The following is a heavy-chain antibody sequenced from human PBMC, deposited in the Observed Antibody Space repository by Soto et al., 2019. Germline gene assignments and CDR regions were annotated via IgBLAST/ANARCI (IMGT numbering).Heavy chain of an antibody. CDR2: ISLDGTTT. CDR1: GFTFSADW. J-gene: IGHJ5*02. D-gene: IGHD3-3*01. CDR3: SRGRSPYYGYFDP. Sequence: PGGSLRLSCVASGFTFSADWMHWVRHVPGTGLVWVSRISLDGTTTYYADSVKGRFTSSRDNAKNTLYLQMNGLRADDTAVYYCSRGRSPYYGYFDPWGPGTLVTVSS. V-gene: IGHV3-74*01.